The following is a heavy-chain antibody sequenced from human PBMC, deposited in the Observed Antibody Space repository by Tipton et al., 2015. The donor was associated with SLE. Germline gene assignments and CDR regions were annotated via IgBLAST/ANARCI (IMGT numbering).Heavy chain of an antibody. V-gene: IGHV4-59*04. J-gene: IGHJ3*02. CDR3: AGPIRQDGFDI. D-gene: IGHD2-21*01. CDR1: GGSISSHY. CDR2: IYYSGST. Sequence: GLVKPSETLSLTCTVSGGSISSHYWNWIRQPPRMGLEWIGTIYYSGSTYYNPSLKSRVTISVDMSKNQFFLNLTSVTAADTAMYYCAGPIRQDGFDIWGQGTMVTVSS.